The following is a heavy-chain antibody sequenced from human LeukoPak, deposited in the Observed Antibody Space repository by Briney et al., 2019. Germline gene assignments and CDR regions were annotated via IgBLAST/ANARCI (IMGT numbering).Heavy chain of an antibody. CDR2: FIGSSGST. CDR1: GFTSTKYA. V-gene: IGHV3-23*01. CDR3: AKGAYDYIEIAYFDS. J-gene: IGHJ4*02. Sequence: GGSLRLSCAAFGFTSTKYAMNWVRQAPGKGLEWVPVFIGSSGSTDYADSVKGRFTMSRDISKNTLSLQMNSMRAEDTAIYYCAKGAYDYIEIAYFDSWGQGTLVTVSS. D-gene: IGHD5-12*01.